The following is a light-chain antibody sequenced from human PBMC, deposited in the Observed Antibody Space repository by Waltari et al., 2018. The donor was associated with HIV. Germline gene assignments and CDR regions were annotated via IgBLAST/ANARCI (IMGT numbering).Light chain of an antibody. J-gene: IGLJ2*01. CDR2: RNT. Sequence: QSVLTQPPSVSGAPGQRVTISCTGSSSNIGAGYGVHRYQQIPGTAPKLLIYRNTYRPSGLPDRVSGSKSGTSASLAITGLLTDDEAEYYCQSYDNSLSVVFGEGTKLTVL. CDR1: SSNIGAGYG. CDR3: QSYDNSLSVV. V-gene: IGLV1-40*01.